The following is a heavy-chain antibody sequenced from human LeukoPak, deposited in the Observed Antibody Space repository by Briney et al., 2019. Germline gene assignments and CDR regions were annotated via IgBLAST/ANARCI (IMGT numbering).Heavy chain of an antibody. J-gene: IGHJ4*02. CDR3: ARDRSRIVGATPYLCYFDY. CDR2: INPNSGGT. D-gene: IGHD1-26*01. Sequence: ASVKVSCKASGYTFTGYYMHWVRQAPGQGLEWMGWINPNSGGTNYAQKFQGRVTMTRDTSISTAYMELSRLRSDDTAVYYCARDRSRIVGATPYLCYFDYWGQGTLVTVSS. CDR1: GYTFTGYY. V-gene: IGHV1-2*02.